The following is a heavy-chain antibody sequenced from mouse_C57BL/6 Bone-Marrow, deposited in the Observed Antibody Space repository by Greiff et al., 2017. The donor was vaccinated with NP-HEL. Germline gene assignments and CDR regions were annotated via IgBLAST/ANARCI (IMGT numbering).Heavy chain of an antibody. D-gene: IGHD1-1*01. CDR3: ARTITTVVAKDAMDY. Sequence: EVKLLESGPGLVKPSQSLSLTCSVTGYSITSGYYWNWIRQFPGNKLEWMGYISYDGSNNYNPSLKNRISITRDTSKNQFFLKLNSVTTEDTATYYCARTITTVVAKDAMDYWGQGTSVTVSS. J-gene: IGHJ4*01. CDR1: GYSITSGYY. V-gene: IGHV3-6*01. CDR2: ISYDGSN.